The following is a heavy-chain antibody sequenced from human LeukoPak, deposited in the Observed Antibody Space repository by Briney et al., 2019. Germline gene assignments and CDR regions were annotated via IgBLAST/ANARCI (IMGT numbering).Heavy chain of an antibody. Sequence: PSETLSLTCTVSGGSISSSSYYWGWIRQPPGKGLEWIGSTYYSGSTYYNPSLKSRVTISVDTSKNQFSLKLSSVTAADTAVYYCARVSSYSAYGGDYWGQGTLVTVSS. J-gene: IGHJ4*02. CDR3: ARVSSYSAYGGDY. D-gene: IGHD5-12*01. CDR2: TYYSGST. CDR1: GGSISSSSYY. V-gene: IGHV4-39*07.